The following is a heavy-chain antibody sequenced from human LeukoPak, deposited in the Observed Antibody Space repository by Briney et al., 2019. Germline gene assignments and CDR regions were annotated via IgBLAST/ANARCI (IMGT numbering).Heavy chain of an antibody. CDR1: GYTFSAYY. J-gene: IGHJ2*01. Sequence: ASVKVSCKASGYTFSAYYMHWVRQAPGQGLEWMGWISPKSGGTNYAPKFQGRVTMTRDTSISTAYMELSRLRSDDTAVYYCARDHRRSGTTFWFFDIWARGTLVTVSS. CDR2: ISPKSGGT. V-gene: IGHV1-2*02. CDR3: ARDHRRSGTTFWFFDI. D-gene: IGHD1-1*01.